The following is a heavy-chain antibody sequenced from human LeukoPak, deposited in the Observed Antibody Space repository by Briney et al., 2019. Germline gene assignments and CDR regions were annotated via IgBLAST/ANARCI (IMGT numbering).Heavy chain of an antibody. V-gene: IGHV4-34*01. CDR1: GGSFSGYY. D-gene: IGHD2-21*02. J-gene: IGHJ4*02. Sequence: SETLSLTCAVYGGSFSGYYWSWIRQPPGKGLEWIGEINHSGSTNYNPSLKSRVTISVDTSKNQFSLKLSSVTAADTAVYYCARHLVVTAIHTGYYFDYWGQGTLVTVSS. CDR2: INHSGST. CDR3: ARHLVVTAIHTGYYFDY.